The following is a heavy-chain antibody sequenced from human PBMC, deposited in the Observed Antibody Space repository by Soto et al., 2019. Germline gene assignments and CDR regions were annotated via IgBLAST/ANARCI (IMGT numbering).Heavy chain of an antibody. CDR1: GFSLSTSGVG. Sequence: SGPTLVNPTQNLTLTCTFSGFSLSTSGVGVGWIRQPPGKALEWLALIYWDDDKRYSPSLKSRLTITKDTSKNQVVLTMTNMDPVDTATYYCAHRKVGDPSHYFDYWGQGTLVTVSS. J-gene: IGHJ4*02. CDR3: AHRKVGDPSHYFDY. D-gene: IGHD3-16*01. CDR2: IYWDDDK. V-gene: IGHV2-5*02.